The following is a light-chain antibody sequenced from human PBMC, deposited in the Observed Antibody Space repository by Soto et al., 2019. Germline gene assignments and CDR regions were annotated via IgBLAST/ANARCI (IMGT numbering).Light chain of an antibody. CDR1: EGVTNN. CDR3: QQYSKWPLT. J-gene: IGKJ4*01. Sequence: EIVMTQSPDTLSVSPGERATLSCRASEGVTNNLAWYQRKPGQAPRLFIYGASTRATDVPVRFSGRGSGTEFPLTISSPQPEDSAVYYCQQYSKWPLTFGGGTKVEIK. CDR2: GAS. V-gene: IGKV3-15*01.